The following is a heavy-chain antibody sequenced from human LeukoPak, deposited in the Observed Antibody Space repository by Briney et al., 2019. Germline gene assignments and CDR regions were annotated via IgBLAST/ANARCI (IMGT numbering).Heavy chain of an antibody. V-gene: IGHV3-30*02. D-gene: IGHD3-10*01. CDR3: AKKSQWFGTYYMDV. CDR2: TRYDGNNK. CDR1: GFSFSTYA. J-gene: IGHJ6*03. Sequence: GGSLRLSCAASGFSFSTYAMHWVRQAPGKGLEWVASTRYDGNNKYYADSVKGRFTISRDNSKNTLYLQVNSLRAEDTAVYYCAKKSQWFGTYYMDVWGKGTPVTISS.